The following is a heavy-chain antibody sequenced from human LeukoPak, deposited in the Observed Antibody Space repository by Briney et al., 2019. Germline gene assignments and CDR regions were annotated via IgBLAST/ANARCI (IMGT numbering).Heavy chain of an antibody. J-gene: IGHJ1*01. CDR3: ATTASRGPQSAEYFQY. CDR2: IWYDGSNK. V-gene: IGHV3-33*01. CDR1: GFTFSNSG. Sequence: GGSLRLSCAASGFTFSNSGMYWVRQAPGKGLEWVAVIWYDGSNKYCSDSVKGRFTISKDNSTNTLYLQMNSLRAEDTAVYYCATTASRGPQSAEYFQYWGQGTLVTVSS.